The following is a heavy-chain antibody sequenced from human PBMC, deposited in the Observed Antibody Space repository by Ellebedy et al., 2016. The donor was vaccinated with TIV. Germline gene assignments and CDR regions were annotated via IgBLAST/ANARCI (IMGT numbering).Heavy chain of an antibody. CDR2: IIPILGIA. CDR3: ARDRVRFPHYYYYYGMDV. CDR1: GGTFSSYA. J-gene: IGHJ6*02. D-gene: IGHD3-3*01. V-gene: IGHV1-69*04. Sequence: AASVKVSCKASGGTFSSYAISWVRQAPGQGLEWMGRIIPILGIANYAQKFQGRVTITADKSTSTAYMELSSLRSEDTAVYYCARDRVRFPHYYYYYGMDVWGQGTTVTVSS.